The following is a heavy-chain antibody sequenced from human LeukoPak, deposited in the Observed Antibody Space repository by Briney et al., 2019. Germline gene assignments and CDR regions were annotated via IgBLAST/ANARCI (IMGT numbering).Heavy chain of an antibody. CDR1: GFTFSNNW. CDR2: INSDGRTT. CDR3: AMIKEG. J-gene: IGHJ4*02. D-gene: IGHD3-22*01. Sequence: QPGGSLRLSCAASGFTFSNNWMHWVRQAPGKGLVWVSRINSDGRTTTYADSVKGRFTISRDNAKNTLYLQMNSLRAEDTAVYYCAMIKEGWGQGTLVTVPS. V-gene: IGHV3-74*01.